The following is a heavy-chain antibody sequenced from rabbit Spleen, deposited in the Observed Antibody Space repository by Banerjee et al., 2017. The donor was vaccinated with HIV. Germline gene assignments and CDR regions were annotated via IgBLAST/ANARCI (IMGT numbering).Heavy chain of an antibody. Sequence: QSLEESGGGLVQPEGSLTLTCTASGFSFSSGYYMCWVRQAPGKGLEWIACMYAGSSDNTFYASWAKGRFTISKTSSTTVTLQMTRLTAADTATYFCARDTSSSFSSYGMDLWGPGTLVTVS. V-gene: IGHV1S40*01. CDR1: GFSFSSGYY. CDR2: MYAGSSDNT. CDR3: ARDTSSSFSSYGMDL. J-gene: IGHJ6*01. D-gene: IGHD1-1*01.